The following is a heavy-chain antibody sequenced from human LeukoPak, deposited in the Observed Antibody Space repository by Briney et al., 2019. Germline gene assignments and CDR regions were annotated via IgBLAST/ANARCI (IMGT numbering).Heavy chain of an antibody. CDR3: ARAQTSGDSRLLLDY. Sequence: PGGSLRLSCAASGFTFSSYSMNWVRQAPGKGLEWVSSISSSSSYIYYADSVKGRFTISRDNAKNSLYLQMNSLRVEDTALYYCARAQTSGDSRLLLDYWGQGTLVTVSS. V-gene: IGHV3-21*04. J-gene: IGHJ4*02. D-gene: IGHD4-17*01. CDR1: GFTFSSYS. CDR2: ISSSSSYI.